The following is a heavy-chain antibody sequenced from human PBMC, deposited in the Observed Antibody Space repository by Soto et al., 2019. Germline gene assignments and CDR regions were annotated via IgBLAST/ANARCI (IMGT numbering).Heavy chain of an antibody. CDR1: GYGFTRYG. CDR3: ARHFLGYSSGWPFDY. D-gene: IGHD6-19*01. CDR2: ISAYNGNT. V-gene: IGHV1-18*01. J-gene: IGHJ4*02. Sequence: ASVKGSCKASGYGFTRYGIGWVRQAPGQGLEWMGWISAYNGNTNYAQKLQGRVTMTTDTSTSTAYMELRSLRSDDTAVYYCARHFLGYSSGWPFDYWGQGTLVTVSS.